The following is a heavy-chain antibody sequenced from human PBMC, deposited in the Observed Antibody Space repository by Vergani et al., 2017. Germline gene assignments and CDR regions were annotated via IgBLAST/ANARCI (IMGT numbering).Heavy chain of an antibody. CDR2: IHPADSDT. CDR3: ARLYGRDSSGSKYFDY. Sequence: EVQLVHSGAEVKKPGESLKISCQISGYSFTNYWIGWVRQMPGKGLEWMGIIHPADSDTRYSPSFQGQVTISVDKSISTAYLQRSSLRASDSAMYYCARLYGRDSSGSKYFDYWGQGTLVTVSS. D-gene: IGHD3-22*01. V-gene: IGHV5-51*01. CDR1: GYSFTNYW. J-gene: IGHJ4*02.